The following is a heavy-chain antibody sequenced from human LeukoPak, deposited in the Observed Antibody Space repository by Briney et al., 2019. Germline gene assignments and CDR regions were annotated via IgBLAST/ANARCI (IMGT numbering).Heavy chain of an antibody. CDR3: AREGTATDGMGFDY. D-gene: IGHD6-13*01. V-gene: IGHV3-53*01. CDR2: IYSGGST. J-gene: IGHJ4*02. CDR1: GFTVSSNY. Sequence: GGSLRLSCAASGFTVSSNYMSWVRQAPGKRLEWVSVIYSGGSTYYADSVKGRFTISRDNSKNTLYLQMNSLRAEDTAVYYCAREGTATDGMGFDYWGQGTLVTVSS.